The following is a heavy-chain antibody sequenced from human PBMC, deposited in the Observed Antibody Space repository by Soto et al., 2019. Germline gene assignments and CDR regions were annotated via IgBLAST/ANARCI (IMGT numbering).Heavy chain of an antibody. Sequence: GGSLRLSCEVPGFTLSMYSMTWVRQAPGKGLEWVGRIRSETAGGTADNAATVKGRFYISRDDSKKMLYLQMNSLKTEDTAVYYFTTDLLEMSSGLPFGVYWGQGTPVTVSS. J-gene: IGHJ4*02. D-gene: IGHD3-16*01. CDR1: GFTLSMYS. CDR2: IRSETAGGTA. CDR3: TTDLLEMSSGLPFGVY. V-gene: IGHV3-15*01.